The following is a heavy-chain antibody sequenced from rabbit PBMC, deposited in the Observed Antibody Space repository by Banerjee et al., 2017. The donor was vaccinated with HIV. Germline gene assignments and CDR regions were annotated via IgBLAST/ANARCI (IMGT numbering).Heavy chain of an antibody. J-gene: IGHJ4*01. Sequence: QSLQESGGDLVKPGASLTLTCTASGFSLSNNNVMCWVRQAPGKGLEWIACIYIFTGVTYYASWAKGRFTISKTSSTTVTLQMTSLTGADTATYFCARDFNLWGQGTLVTVS. CDR2: IYIFTGVT. V-gene: IGHV1S40*01. CDR1: GFSLSNNNV. CDR3: ARDFNL.